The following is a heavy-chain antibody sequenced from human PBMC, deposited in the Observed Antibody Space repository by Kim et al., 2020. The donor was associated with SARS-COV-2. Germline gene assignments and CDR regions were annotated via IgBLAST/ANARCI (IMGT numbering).Heavy chain of an antibody. V-gene: IGHV3-48*02. CDR1: GFTFSSYS. D-gene: IGHD1-26*01. Sequence: LSLTCAASGFTFSSYSMNWVRQAPGKGLEWVSYISSSSSTIYYADSVRGRFTISRDNAKNSLYLQMNSLRDEDTAVYYCAGGAPPSDYWGQGTLVTVSS. CDR2: ISSSSSTI. CDR3: AGGAPPSDY. J-gene: IGHJ4*02.